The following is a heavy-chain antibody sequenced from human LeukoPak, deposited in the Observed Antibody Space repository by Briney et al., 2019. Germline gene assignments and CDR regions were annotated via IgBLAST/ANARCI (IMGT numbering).Heavy chain of an antibody. CDR2: IYYSGST. CDR1: GGSISSYY. CDR3: AREGGVAAAGDAFDI. V-gene: IGHV4-59*01. J-gene: IGHJ3*02. D-gene: IGHD6-13*01. Sequence: PSETLSLTCTVSGGSISSYYWSWIRQPPGKGLEWIGYIYYSGSTNYNPSLKSRVTISVDTSKNQFSLKLSSVTAADTAVYYCAREGGVAAAGDAFDIWGQGAMVTVSS.